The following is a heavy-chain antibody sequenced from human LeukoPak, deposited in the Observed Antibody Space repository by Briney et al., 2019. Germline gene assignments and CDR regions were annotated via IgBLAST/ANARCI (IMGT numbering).Heavy chain of an antibody. CDR1: GGTFNSHA. CDR2: INPNSGGT. CDR3: ARGRGHYDSRGYYYEGDAFDI. J-gene: IGHJ3*02. D-gene: IGHD3-22*01. Sequence: ASVKVSCKGSGGTFNSHALSWVRQAPGQGLEWMGWINPNSGGTNYAQKFQGRVTMTRDTSISTAYMELSRLRSDDTAVYYCARGRGHYDSRGYYYEGDAFDIWGQGTMVTVSS. V-gene: IGHV1-2*02.